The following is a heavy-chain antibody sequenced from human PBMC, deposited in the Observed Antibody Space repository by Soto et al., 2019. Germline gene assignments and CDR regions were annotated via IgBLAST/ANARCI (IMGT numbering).Heavy chain of an antibody. D-gene: IGHD3-10*01. CDR3: AKRGVDTFGLSY. Sequence: EVQLVESGGGLVQPVGSLRLSCAVSGFTFSSFWMHWLRQAPGEGLVWVSRINTDGSSTSYADSVKGRFTISRDNAKNTLYLQMNSLRFEDTAMYYCAKRGVDTFGLSYWGQGTLVTVSS. CDR2: INTDGSST. J-gene: IGHJ4*02. CDR1: GFTFSSFW. V-gene: IGHV3-74*01.